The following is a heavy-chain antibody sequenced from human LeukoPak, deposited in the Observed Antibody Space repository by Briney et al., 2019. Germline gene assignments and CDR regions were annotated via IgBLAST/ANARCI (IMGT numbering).Heavy chain of an antibody. CDR2: IWFDGSIK. CDR3: AKDRETVVADPFYFSY. CDR1: GFTFTYYG. V-gene: IGHV3-30*02. Sequence: PGGSLRLSCAASGFTFTYYGMHCVRQAPGKGLERVAFIWFDGSIKYYADSVKGRFTISRDNSQSTLYLQMNSLRPEDTRVYNTAKDRETVVADPFYFSYWGQGKLVTVSS. D-gene: IGHD2-15*01. J-gene: IGHJ4*02.